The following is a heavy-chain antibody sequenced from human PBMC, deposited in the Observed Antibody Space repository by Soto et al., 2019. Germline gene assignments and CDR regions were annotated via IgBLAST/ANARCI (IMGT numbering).Heavy chain of an antibody. CDR1: GGSISSGDYY. D-gene: IGHD3-22*01. V-gene: IGHV4-30-4*08. CDR2: IYYSGST. CDR3: ARAQRVIYYCMDV. Sequence: SETLSLTCTVSGGSISSGDYYWSWIRQPPGKGLEWIGYIYYSGSTYYNPSLKSRVTISVDTSKNQFSLKLSSVTAADTAVYYCARAQRVIYYCMDVWGQGTTATVS. J-gene: IGHJ6*02.